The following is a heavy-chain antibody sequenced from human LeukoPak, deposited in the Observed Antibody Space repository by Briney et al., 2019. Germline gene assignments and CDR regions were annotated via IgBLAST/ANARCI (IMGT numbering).Heavy chain of an antibody. Sequence: GESLKISCQGSGYSFTSYWIGWVRQMPGKGLEWMGIIYPGDSDTRYSPSFQGQVTISADKSISTAYLQWSSLKASDTAMYYCARLTYCGGDCYSGAFDIWGQGTMVTVSS. CDR3: ARLTYCGGDCYSGAFDI. D-gene: IGHD2-21*02. CDR1: GYSFTSYW. V-gene: IGHV5-51*01. CDR2: IYPGDSDT. J-gene: IGHJ3*02.